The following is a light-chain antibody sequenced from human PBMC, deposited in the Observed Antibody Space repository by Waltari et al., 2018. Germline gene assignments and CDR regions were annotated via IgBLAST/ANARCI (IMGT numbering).Light chain of an antibody. J-gene: IGKJ5*01. V-gene: IGKV1-9*01. CDR1: QGISSH. CDR2: AAS. Sequence: DIQLTQSPSFLSASVGDRVTITCRASQGISSHLVWYQQKPGKAPKLLIYAASTLQSGVPSRFSGSGSETEFTLTISSLQPEDSATYYCQQLNSYPITFGQGTRVESK. CDR3: QQLNSYPIT.